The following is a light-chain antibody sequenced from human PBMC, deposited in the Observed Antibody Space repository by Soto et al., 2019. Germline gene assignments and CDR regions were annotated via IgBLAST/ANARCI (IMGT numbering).Light chain of an antibody. J-gene: IGLJ1*01. Sequence: QSVLTQPASVSGSPGQSITISCTGTSNDVGGYNHVSWYQQYPGKVPKLLIYNVSNRPSGVSDRFSGSKSGNTASLTISGLQAEDESDYFCTSSISGSLYVFGSGTKLTVL. CDR1: SNDVGGYNH. V-gene: IGLV2-14*01. CDR3: TSSISGSLYV. CDR2: NVS.